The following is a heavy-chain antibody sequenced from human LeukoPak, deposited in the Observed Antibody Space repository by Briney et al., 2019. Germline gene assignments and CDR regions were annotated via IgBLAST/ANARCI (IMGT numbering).Heavy chain of an antibody. CDR3: ARADPYGDFFT. D-gene: IGHD4-17*01. CDR2: IYYSGST. Sequence: SQTLSLTCTVSGGSISSGDYYWSWIRQPPGKGLEWIGYIYYSGSTYYNPSLKSRVTISVDTSKNQFSLKLSSVTAADTAVHYCARADPYGDFFTWGQGTLVTVSS. J-gene: IGHJ4*02. V-gene: IGHV4-30-4*01. CDR1: GGSISSGDYY.